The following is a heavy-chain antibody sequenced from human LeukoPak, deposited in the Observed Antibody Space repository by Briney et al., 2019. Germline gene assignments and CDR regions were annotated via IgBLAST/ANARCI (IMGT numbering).Heavy chain of an antibody. CDR3: ARDLNPMITLSYYYYMDV. V-gene: IGHV3-30*02. D-gene: IGHD3-22*01. CDR2: MRYDGSNK. Sequence: GGSLRLSCAASGFTFSSYWMSWVRQAPGKGLEGVAFMRYDGSNKYYADSVKGRFTISRDNSKNTLYLQMNSLRAEDTAVYYCARDLNPMITLSYYYYMDVWGKGTTVTVSS. J-gene: IGHJ6*03. CDR1: GFTFSSYW.